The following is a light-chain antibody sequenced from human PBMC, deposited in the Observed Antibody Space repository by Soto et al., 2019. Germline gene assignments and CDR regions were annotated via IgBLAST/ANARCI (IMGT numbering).Light chain of an antibody. J-gene: IGKJ5*01. CDR3: QQRNNWPIT. Sequence: EIVLTQSPATLSLSPGERATLSCRASQSVSSSLAWYQQKPGQAPRLLIYDASNRATGIPVRFSGSGSGTDFTLTISSLEPEDFALYYCQQRNNWPITFGQGTRLEIK. CDR2: DAS. CDR1: QSVSSS. V-gene: IGKV3-11*01.